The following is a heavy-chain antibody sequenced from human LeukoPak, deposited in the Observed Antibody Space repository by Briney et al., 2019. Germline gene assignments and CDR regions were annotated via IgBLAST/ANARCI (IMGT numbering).Heavy chain of an antibody. CDR3: ARVAGSNYYSYGMDV. V-gene: IGHV4-59*01. Sequence: SETLSLTCTVSGGSISSYYWSWIRQPPGKGQKWIGYIYYSGSTTYNPSLKSRVTISVDTSKNQFSLKLSSVTAADTAVYYCARVAGSNYYSYGMDVWGQGTTVTVSS. CDR2: IYYSGST. CDR1: GGSISSYY. J-gene: IGHJ6*02. D-gene: IGHD4-11*01.